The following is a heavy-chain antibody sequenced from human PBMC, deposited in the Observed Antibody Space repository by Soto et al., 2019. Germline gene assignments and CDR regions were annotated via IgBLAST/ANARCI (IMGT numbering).Heavy chain of an antibody. D-gene: IGHD6-19*01. CDR2: INHSGST. CDR3: ARVKSSGLAAYDY. CDR1: GGSFSGYY. Sequence: SETLSLTCAVYGGSFSGYYWSWIRQPPGKGLEWIGEINHSGSTNYNPSLKSRVTISVDTSKNQFSLKLSSVTAADTAVYYCARVKSSGLAAYDYWGQGTLVTVSS. J-gene: IGHJ4*02. V-gene: IGHV4-34*01.